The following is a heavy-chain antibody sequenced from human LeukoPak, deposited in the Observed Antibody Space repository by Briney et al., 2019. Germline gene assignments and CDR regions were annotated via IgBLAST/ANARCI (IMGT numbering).Heavy chain of an antibody. CDR1: GYTFTSYG. V-gene: IGHV1-18*01. Sequence: ASVRVSCKASGYTFTSYGITWVRQAPGQGLEWVGWINTYNGNTNYAQKLRDRVTMTTDTSTRTAYMDLRGLRSDDTAVYYCARRHYYDTSGYPDAFDIWGQGTMVTFST. D-gene: IGHD3-22*01. J-gene: IGHJ3*02. CDR3: ARRHYYDTSGYPDAFDI. CDR2: INTYNGNT.